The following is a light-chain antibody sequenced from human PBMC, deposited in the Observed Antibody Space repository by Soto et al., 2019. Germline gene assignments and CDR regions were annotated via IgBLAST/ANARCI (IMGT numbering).Light chain of an antibody. CDR1: XXXVGGYNY. CDR2: DVS. V-gene: IGLV2-14*01. Sequence: QSALTQPASVSGSPXXXITISCTXXXXXVGGYNYVSWYQQHPGKAPKLMIYDVSNRPSGVSNRFSGSKSGNTASLTISGLQAEDEADYYCSSYTSSSTLGGVFGTGTKVTVL. CDR3: SSYTSSSTLGGV. J-gene: IGLJ1*01.